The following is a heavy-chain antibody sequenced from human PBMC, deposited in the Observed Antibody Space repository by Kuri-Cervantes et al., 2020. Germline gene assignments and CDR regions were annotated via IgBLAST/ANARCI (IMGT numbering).Heavy chain of an antibody. D-gene: IGHD4-17*01. J-gene: IGHJ4*02. CDR3: ATTSRNLSF. CDR2: VCWKSGRI. Sequence: SLKISCAASGVTFDDHAIEWVRQVPGKGLEWVSRVCWKSGRIDYVDSVKGRFFVSRDNARNALYLQMNSLRAEDTAIYYCATTSRNLSFWGQGTPVTVSS. CDR1: GVTFDDHA. V-gene: IGHV3-9*01.